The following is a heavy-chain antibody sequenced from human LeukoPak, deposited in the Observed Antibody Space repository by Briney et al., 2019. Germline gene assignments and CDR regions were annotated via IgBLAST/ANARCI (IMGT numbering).Heavy chain of an antibody. Sequence: PGGSLRLSCAASGFTFSDYYMSWIRQAPGKGLEWVSYISSSGSTIYYADSVKGRFTISRDNSKNSLYLQMNSLRTEDTALYYCAKAGNSVEMATIMGDWGQGTLVTVSS. CDR1: GFTFSDYY. V-gene: IGHV3-11*01. CDR3: AKAGNSVEMATIMGD. D-gene: IGHD5-24*01. J-gene: IGHJ4*02. CDR2: ISSSGSTI.